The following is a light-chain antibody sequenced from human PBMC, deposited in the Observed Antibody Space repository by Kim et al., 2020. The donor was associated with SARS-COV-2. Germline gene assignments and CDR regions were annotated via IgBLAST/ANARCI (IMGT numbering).Light chain of an antibody. V-gene: IGLV2-14*04. CDR2: DVS. CDR3: SSHIGSSTWV. CDR1: SSDIGNYNF. Sequence: GQSSTIACTGTSSDIGNYNFVSWSQQHPGKAPQLLIYDVSKRPSGVSDRFSGSKSGNTASLTISGLQAEDEADYYCSSHIGSSTWVFGGGTQLTVL. J-gene: IGLJ3*02.